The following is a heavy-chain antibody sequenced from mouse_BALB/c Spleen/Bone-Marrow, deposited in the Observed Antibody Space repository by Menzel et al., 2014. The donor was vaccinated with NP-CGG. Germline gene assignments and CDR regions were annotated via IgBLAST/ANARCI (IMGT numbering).Heavy chain of an antibody. CDR3: TREGYYGSCYVDY. D-gene: IGHD1-1*01. Sequence: QVQLQQSGAELVRPGASVKLSCKASGYTFTSYWINWVKQRPGQGLEWIGNIYPSDSYTNYNQKFKDKATLTVDKSSSTAYMQLSSPTSEDSAVYYCTREGYYGSCYVDYWGQGTTLTASS. J-gene: IGHJ2*01. V-gene: IGHV1-69*02. CDR2: IYPSDSYT. CDR1: GYTFTSYW.